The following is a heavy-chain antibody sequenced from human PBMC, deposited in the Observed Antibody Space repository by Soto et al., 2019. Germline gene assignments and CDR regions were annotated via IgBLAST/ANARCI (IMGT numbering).Heavy chain of an antibody. CDR3: ARRNRLGDYIWGSYRPQSFDFDY. V-gene: IGHV1-18*01. Sequence: QVQLVQSGAEVKKPGASVKVSCKASGYTFTSYGISWVRQAPGQGLEWMGWISAYNGNTNYAQKLQGRVTMTTDTSTSTDYMELRSLRSDDTAGYYCARRNRLGDYIWGSYRPQSFDFDYWGQGTLVTVSS. J-gene: IGHJ4*02. CDR2: ISAYNGNT. D-gene: IGHD3-16*02. CDR1: GYTFTSYG.